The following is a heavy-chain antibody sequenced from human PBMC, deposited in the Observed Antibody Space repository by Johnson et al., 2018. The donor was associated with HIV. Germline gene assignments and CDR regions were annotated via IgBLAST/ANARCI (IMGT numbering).Heavy chain of an antibody. V-gene: IGHV3-66*02. D-gene: IGHD3-22*01. CDR3: AREHRYYYDSSGYYRGDAFDI. CDR2: IYSGGST. J-gene: IGHJ3*02. CDR1: GFTFDDYG. Sequence: MQLVESGGGVVRPGGSLRLSCAASGFTFDDYGISWVRQAPVKGLEWVSVIYSGGSTYYADSVKGRFTISRDKSKHTLYLQMTSLRAEDTAVYYCAREHRYYYDSSGYYRGDAFDIWGQGTMVTVSS.